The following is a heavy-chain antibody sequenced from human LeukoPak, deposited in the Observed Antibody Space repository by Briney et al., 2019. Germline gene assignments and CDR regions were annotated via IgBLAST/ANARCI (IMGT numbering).Heavy chain of an antibody. CDR1: GGTFSSYA. CDR3: ARHSNYYDSGGYYYDY. CDR2: IIPIFGIA. D-gene: IGHD3-22*01. Sequence: SVKVSCKASGGTFSSYAINWVRQAPGQGLEWMGRIIPIFGIANYAQKFQGRVTITADKSTSTAYMELSSLRSEDTAVYYCARHSNYYDSGGYYYDYWGQGTLVTVSS. V-gene: IGHV1-69*04. J-gene: IGHJ4*02.